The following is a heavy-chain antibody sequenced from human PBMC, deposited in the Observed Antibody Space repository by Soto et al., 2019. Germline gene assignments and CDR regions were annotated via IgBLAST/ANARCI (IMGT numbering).Heavy chain of an antibody. J-gene: IGHJ5*02. V-gene: IGHV3-30*18. D-gene: IGHD6-19*01. CDR3: PKGTAVAYQWFDP. CDR2: ISHDGTDR. CDR1: GFTFSSYG. Sequence: QVELVESGGGVVQPGRSLRLSCEASGFTFSSYGMHWVRQAPGKGLEWVAAISHDGTDRYYANSVKGRFTISRDNSKNTLYLQMNSLRSEGTAIYYCPKGTAVAYQWFDPWGQGTLVTVSS.